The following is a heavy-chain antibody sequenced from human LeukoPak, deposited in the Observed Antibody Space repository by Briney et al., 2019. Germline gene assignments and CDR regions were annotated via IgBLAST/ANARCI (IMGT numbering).Heavy chain of an antibody. J-gene: IGHJ4*02. CDR2: IYPGDSDT. D-gene: IGHD6-19*01. CDR1: GYSFTSYW. CDR3: ARLVSHSSGWYPTFGY. Sequence: GESLKISCKGSGYSFTSYWIGWVRQMPGKGLEWMGIIYPGDSDTRYSPSFQGQVTIPADKSISTAYLQWSSLKASDTAMYYCARLVSHSSGWYPTFGYWGQGTLVTVSS. V-gene: IGHV5-51*01.